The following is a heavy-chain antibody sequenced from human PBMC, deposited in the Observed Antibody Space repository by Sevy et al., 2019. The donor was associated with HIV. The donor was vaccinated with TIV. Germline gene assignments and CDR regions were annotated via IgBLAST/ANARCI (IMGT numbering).Heavy chain of an antibody. Sequence: GGSLRLSCAASGFTFDDYGMSWVRQAPGKGLEWVSGINWNGGSTGYADSVKGRFTISRDNAKNSLYLQMNSLKAEDTALYYCARGYLYYDSSGFDYWGQGTLVTVSS. CDR3: ARGYLYYDSSGFDY. D-gene: IGHD3-22*01. J-gene: IGHJ4*02. V-gene: IGHV3-20*04. CDR2: INWNGGST. CDR1: GFTFDDYG.